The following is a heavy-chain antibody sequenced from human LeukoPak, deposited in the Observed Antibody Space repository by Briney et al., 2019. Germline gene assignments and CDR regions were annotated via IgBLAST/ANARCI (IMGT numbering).Heavy chain of an antibody. D-gene: IGHD6-19*01. CDR3: ARRSVAGFDY. CDR1: GFTFSSYA. J-gene: IGHJ4*02. V-gene: IGHV3-30-3*01. CDR2: ISYDGSNK. Sequence: GGSLRLSCAASGFTFSSYAMHWVRQAPGKGLEWVAVISYDGSNKYYADSVKGRFTISRGNSKNTLYLQMNSLRAEDTAVYYCARRSVAGFDYWGQGTLVTVSS.